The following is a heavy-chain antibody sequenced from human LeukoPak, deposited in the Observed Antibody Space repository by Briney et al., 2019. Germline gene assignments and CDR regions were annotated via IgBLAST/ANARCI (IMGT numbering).Heavy chain of an antibody. CDR3: GGGRWHPSVRVDY. D-gene: IGHD3-10*01. CDR2: IYHSGST. Sequence: SETLSLTCAVSGGSISSGGYSWSWIRQPPGKGLEWIGYIYHSGSTNYNPSLKSRVTISVDTSKNQFSLKLNSVTAADTAVFYCGGGRWHPSVRVDYWSQGTLVTISS. V-gene: IGHV4-30-2*01. J-gene: IGHJ4*02. CDR1: GGSISSGGYS.